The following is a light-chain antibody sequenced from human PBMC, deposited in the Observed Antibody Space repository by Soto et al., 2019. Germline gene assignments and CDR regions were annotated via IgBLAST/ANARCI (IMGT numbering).Light chain of an antibody. CDR2: GAS. CDR3: QQFGSSPT. V-gene: IGKV3-20*01. Sequence: EIVLTQSPGTLSLSPGERATLSCRASQSVSISYLAWYQQKPGQAPRLLIYGASSRATGIPDRFSGSGSGTDFTLTISRLEPEDFAVYYCQQFGSSPTFGQGTKVEIK. J-gene: IGKJ1*01. CDR1: QSVSISY.